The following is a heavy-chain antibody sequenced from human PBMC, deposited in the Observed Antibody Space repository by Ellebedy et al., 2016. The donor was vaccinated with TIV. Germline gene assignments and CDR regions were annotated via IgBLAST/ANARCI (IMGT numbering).Heavy chain of an antibody. J-gene: IGHJ6*02. V-gene: IGHV3-48*02. CDR2: ISSSSTI. CDR3: ARDPAYCSGGSCTYYYYGMDV. Sequence: GGSLRLXXAASGFTFSSYSMNWVRQAPGKGLEWVSYISSSSTIYYADSVKGRFTISRDNAKNSLYLQMNSLRDEDTAVYYCARDPAYCSGGSCTYYYYGMDVWGQGTTVTVSS. CDR1: GFTFSSYS. D-gene: IGHD2-15*01.